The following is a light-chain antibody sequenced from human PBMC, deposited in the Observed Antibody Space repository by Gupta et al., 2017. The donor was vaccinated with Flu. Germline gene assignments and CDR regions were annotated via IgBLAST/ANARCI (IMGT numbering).Light chain of an antibody. CDR2: KAA. J-gene: IGKJ2*01. Sequence: STLLASVGDRGAITCRARQRISSWLGWYEQKQAEAPKILIYKAASRERGVASRFGGSGSGKEVTITISSRQQDDFAAYYCQQHKNYPSYTFGQGTKLEIK. CDR3: QQHKNYPSYT. V-gene: IGKV1-5*03. CDR1: QRISSW.